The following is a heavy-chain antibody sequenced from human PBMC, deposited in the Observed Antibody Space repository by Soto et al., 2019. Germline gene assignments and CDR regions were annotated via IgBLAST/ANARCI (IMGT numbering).Heavy chain of an antibody. CDR2: ISSSSSYT. J-gene: IGHJ4*02. V-gene: IGHV3-21*01. CDR1: GFTFSSYS. CDR3: ARDSLGTYPDY. Sequence: WGSLRLSCAASGFTFSSYSMNWVRQAPGKGLEWVSSISSSSSYTYYAVSVKGRFTISRDNAKNSLYLQMNSLRAEDTAVYYCARDSLGTYPDYWGQGTLVTVSS. D-gene: IGHD7-27*01.